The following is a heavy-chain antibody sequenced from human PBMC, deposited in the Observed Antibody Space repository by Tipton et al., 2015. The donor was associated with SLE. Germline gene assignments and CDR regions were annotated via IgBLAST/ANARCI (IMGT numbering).Heavy chain of an antibody. CDR3: ASLHSSGYHRIFDY. J-gene: IGHJ4*02. CDR2: IYYSGST. CDR1: GGSVSTDY. D-gene: IGHD3-22*01. V-gene: IGHV4-59*02. Sequence: TLSLTCTVSGGSVSTDYWSWIRQPPGKGLEWIGKIYYSGSTNYNPSLQSRVTILLDTSKNQFSLKLSSVTAADTAVYYCASLHSSGYHRIFDYWGQGTLVTVSS.